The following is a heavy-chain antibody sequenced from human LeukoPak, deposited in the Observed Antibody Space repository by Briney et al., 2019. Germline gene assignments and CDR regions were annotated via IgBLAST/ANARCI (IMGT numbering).Heavy chain of an antibody. CDR3: ARVKTSRGLRLFAFDI. J-gene: IGHJ3*02. D-gene: IGHD5-12*01. CDR1: GFTFSSYG. CDR2: ISSSSSYI. Sequence: PGGSLRLSCAASGFTFSSYGMHWVRQTPGKGLEWVSSISSSSSYIYYADSVKGRFTISRDNAKNPLYLQMNSLRAEDTAVYYCARVKTSRGLRLFAFDIWGQGTMVTVSS. V-gene: IGHV3-21*01.